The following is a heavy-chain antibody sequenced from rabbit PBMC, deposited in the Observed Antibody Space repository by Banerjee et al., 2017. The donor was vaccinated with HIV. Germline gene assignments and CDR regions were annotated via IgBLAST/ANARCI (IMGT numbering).Heavy chain of an antibody. V-gene: IGHV1S40*01. Sequence: QSLEESGGDLVKPGASLTLTCTASGFSFSSGYYMCWVRQAPGKGLESIAYIYPDYDITDYASWVNGRFTISLDNAQNTVLLQMTSLTAADTATYFCAASSGYYNLWGPGTLVTVS. J-gene: IGHJ4*01. CDR3: AASSGYYNL. CDR2: IYPDYDIT. D-gene: IGHD1-1*01. CDR1: GFSFSSGYY.